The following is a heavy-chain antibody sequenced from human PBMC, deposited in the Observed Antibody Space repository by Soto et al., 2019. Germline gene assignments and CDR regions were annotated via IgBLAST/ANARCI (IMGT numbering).Heavy chain of an antibody. Sequence: LRLSCTVSGFSFNNYGINWVRQAPGKGLEWVSSISKSDYTYYSDSVKGRFTISRDNAKNSVSLQMNTLRVEDTAVYYCAREDSIIIPAVSDFWGQGTLVTVSS. V-gene: IGHV3-21*01. CDR3: AREDSIIIPAVSDF. CDR1: GFSFNNYG. CDR2: ISKSDYT. D-gene: IGHD2-2*01. J-gene: IGHJ4*02.